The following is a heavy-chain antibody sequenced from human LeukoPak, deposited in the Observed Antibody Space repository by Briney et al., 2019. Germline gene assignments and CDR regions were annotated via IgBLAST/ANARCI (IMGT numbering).Heavy chain of an antibody. CDR1: GYTFTSYD. J-gene: IGHJ6*03. CDR2: MNPNSGNT. V-gene: IGHV1-8*01. CDR3: ARGNNYYYYMDV. Sequence: ASVKVSCKASGYTFTSYDINWVRQATGQRLEWMGWMNPNSGNTGYAQKFQGRVTITRNTSISTAYMELSSLRSEDTAVYYCARGNNYYYYMDVWGKGTTVTVSS.